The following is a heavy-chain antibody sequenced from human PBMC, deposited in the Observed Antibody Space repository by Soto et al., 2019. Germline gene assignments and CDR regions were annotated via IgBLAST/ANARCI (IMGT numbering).Heavy chain of an antibody. CDR3: ARDMYNWTYGNYYYYGMDV. V-gene: IGHV1-2*04. Sequence: ASVKVSCKASGYTFTGYYMHWVRQAPGQGLEWMGWINPNSGGTNYAQKFQGWVTMTRDTSISTAYMELSRLRSDDTAVYYCARDMYNWTYGNYYYYGMDVWGQGTTVTVSS. CDR1: GYTFTGYY. J-gene: IGHJ6*02. CDR2: INPNSGGT. D-gene: IGHD1-7*01.